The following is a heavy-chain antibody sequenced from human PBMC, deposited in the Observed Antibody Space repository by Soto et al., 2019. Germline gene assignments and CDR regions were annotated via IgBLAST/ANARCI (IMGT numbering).Heavy chain of an antibody. Sequence: QVQLQESGPGLVKPSETLSLTCTVSGGSISSYYWSWIRQPPGTGLEWIGYIYYSGSTNYNPSLKSRVTISVDTSKNQFSLKLSSVTAADTAVYYCARELFGRSVWFDPWGQGTLVTVSS. D-gene: IGHD3-10*01. CDR3: ARELFGRSVWFDP. J-gene: IGHJ5*02. CDR2: IYYSGST. CDR1: GGSISSYY. V-gene: IGHV4-59*01.